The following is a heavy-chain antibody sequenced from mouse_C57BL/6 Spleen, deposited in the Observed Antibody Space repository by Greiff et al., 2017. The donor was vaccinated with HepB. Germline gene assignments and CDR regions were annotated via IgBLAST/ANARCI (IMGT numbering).Heavy chain of an antibody. J-gene: IGHJ2*01. Sequence: EVNVVESGGGLVQPGGSLKLSCAASGFTFSDYYMYWVRQTPEKRLEWVAYISNGGGSTYYPDTVKGRFTISRDNAKNTLYLQMSRLKSEDTAMYYCARKDYGSSWVYFDYWGQGTTLTVSS. V-gene: IGHV5-12*01. CDR3: ARKDYGSSWVYFDY. CDR1: GFTFSDYY. D-gene: IGHD1-1*01. CDR2: ISNGGGST.